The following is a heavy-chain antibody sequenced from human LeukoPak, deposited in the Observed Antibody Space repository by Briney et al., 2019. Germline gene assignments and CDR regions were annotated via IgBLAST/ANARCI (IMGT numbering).Heavy chain of an antibody. CDR2: LNTDGRDT. Sequence: GGSLRLSCAASGFTFSAYWMHWVRQAPGKGLVWVSRLNTDGRDTRYADSVQGRFTISRDNAENTLYLQMNSLRAEDTAVYYCARSEAVAWSFDLWGRGTLVTVSS. V-gene: IGHV3-74*01. J-gene: IGHJ2*01. CDR1: GFTFSAYW. CDR3: ARSEAVAWSFDL. D-gene: IGHD6-19*01.